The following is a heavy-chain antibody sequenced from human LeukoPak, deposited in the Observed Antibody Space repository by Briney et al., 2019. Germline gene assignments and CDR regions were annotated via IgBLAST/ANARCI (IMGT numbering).Heavy chain of an antibody. D-gene: IGHD3-10*01. V-gene: IGHV1-2*02. CDR2: IYPNSGGT. CDR3: ARDRSNYYLDS. CDR1: GYTFTDYY. J-gene: IGHJ4*02. Sequence: ASVKVSCTASGYTFTDYYMHWVRQAPGQGLEWMGWIYPNSGGTNYAQNFQGRVTMTRDTSISTAYMGLSRLRSDDTAVYFCARDRSNYYLDSWGQGTLVTVSS.